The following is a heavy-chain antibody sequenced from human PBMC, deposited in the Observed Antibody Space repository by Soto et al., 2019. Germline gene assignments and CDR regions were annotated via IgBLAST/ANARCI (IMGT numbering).Heavy chain of an antibody. V-gene: IGHV3-15*02. CDR1: GFSLNNAC. CDR3: TDIMHRSFWSGYDLYYMDV. J-gene: IGHJ6*03. CDR2: IKSKSGGGTT. Sequence: EMQLVESGGALVKPGGSLRLSCAGSGFSLNNACMSWVRQAPGKGLEWVARIKSKSGGGTTDYAAPVRGRFTNSRDESTSTLYRQMGSLKSRDSVVDYGTDIMHRSFWSGYDLYYMDVWGRGTTVTVSS. D-gene: IGHD3-3*01.